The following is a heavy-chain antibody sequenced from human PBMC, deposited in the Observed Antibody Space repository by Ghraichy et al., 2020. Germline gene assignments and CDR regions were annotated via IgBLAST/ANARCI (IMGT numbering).Heavy chain of an antibody. CDR1: GFTFSSYG. CDR3: AKEWDTAMIAPYFDY. V-gene: IGHV3-30*18. D-gene: IGHD5-18*01. Sequence: GGSLRLSCAASGFTFSSYGMHWVRQAPGKGLEWVAVISYDGSNKYYADSVKGRFTISRDNSKNTLYLQMNSLRAEDTAVYYCAKEWDTAMIAPYFDYWGQGTLVTVSS. J-gene: IGHJ4*02. CDR2: ISYDGSNK.